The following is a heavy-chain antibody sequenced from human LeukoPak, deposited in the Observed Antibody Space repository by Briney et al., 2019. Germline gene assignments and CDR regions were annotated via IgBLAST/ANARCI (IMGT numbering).Heavy chain of an antibody. Sequence: GGSLRLSCAPSGFTFSSYAMHWVRQAPGKGLEWVAVISYDGSNKFYADSVKGRFTISRDISQSTLYLQMNSLEAEDTAVYYCARGPDYGDYTHYFGFWGQGTLVTVSS. CDR2: ISYDGSNK. CDR1: GFTFSSYA. CDR3: ARGPDYGDYTHYFGF. D-gene: IGHD4-17*01. J-gene: IGHJ4*02. V-gene: IGHV3-30*04.